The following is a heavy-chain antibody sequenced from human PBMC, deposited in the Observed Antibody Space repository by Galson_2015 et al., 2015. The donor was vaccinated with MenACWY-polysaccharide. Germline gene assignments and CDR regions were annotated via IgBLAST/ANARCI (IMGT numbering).Heavy chain of an antibody. V-gene: IGHV4-39*07. J-gene: IGHJ6*02. CDR2: IYYSGST. D-gene: IGHD2-21*02. CDR1: GGSLSSRSYY. Sequence: SETLSLTCPVSGGSLSSRSYYWGWIRQPPGKGLEWIGSIYYSGSTYYNPSLKSRVTISVDTSKNQFSLKLSSVTAADTAVEYCARDGAYCGGDCYSRYYCGMDVWGQGTTVTVSS. CDR3: ARDGAYCGGDCYSRYYCGMDV.